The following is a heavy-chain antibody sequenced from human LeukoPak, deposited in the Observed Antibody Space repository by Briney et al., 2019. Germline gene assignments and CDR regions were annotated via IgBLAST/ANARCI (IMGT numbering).Heavy chain of an antibody. CDR1: GFTLSSYE. CDR3: DYRGE. J-gene: IGHJ4*02. CDR2: INEDGSKK. Sequence: PGGSLRLSCAASGFTLSSYEMNWVRQAPGKGLEWVASINEDGSKKSYVDSVKGRFTISRDNAKNSLYLQMNSLRAEDTAVYYCDYRGEWGQGILVTVSS. V-gene: IGHV3-7*05. D-gene: IGHD3-10*01.